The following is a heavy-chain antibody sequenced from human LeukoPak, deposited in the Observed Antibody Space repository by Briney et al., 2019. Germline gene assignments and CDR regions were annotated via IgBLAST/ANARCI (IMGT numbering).Heavy chain of an antibody. D-gene: IGHD1-26*01. V-gene: IGHV3-48*03. J-gene: IGHJ4*02. Sequence: GGSLRLSCAASGSTFSSYEMNWVRQAPGKGLEWVSYISSSGSTIYYADSVKGRFTISRDNAKNSLYLQMNSLRAEDTAVYYCAREGRGSWYYWGQGTLVTVSS. CDR2: ISSSGSTI. CDR3: AREGRGSWYY. CDR1: GSTFSSYE.